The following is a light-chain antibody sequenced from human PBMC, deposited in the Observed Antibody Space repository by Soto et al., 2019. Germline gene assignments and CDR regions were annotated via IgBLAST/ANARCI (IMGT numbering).Light chain of an antibody. J-gene: IGLJ1*01. V-gene: IGLV2-14*01. CDR3: NSYTGSSPSCV. Sequence: QSALTQPASVSGFPGQSITISCTGTSSDVGAYNYVSWYQQHPGRAPKLLIYDVSHRPSGVSNRFSGSKSGNTASRTISGLRAENEADYYCNSYTGSSPSCVSGTGPKFTV. CDR1: SSDVGAYNY. CDR2: DVS.